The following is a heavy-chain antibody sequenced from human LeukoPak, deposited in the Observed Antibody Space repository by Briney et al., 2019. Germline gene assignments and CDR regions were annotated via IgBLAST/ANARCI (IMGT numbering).Heavy chain of an antibody. CDR1: GGSISSSSYY. J-gene: IGHJ5*02. CDR2: IYTSGST. D-gene: IGHD1-20*01. V-gene: IGHV4-61*02. Sequence: SQTLSLTCSVSGGSISSSSYYRSWIRQPAGKGLEWIGRIYTSGSTKYNPSLKGRVTISVDTSKSQFSLKLNSVTAADTAVYYCARGVTVTTWDPWFDTWGQGTLVTVSS. CDR3: ARGVTVTTWDPWFDT.